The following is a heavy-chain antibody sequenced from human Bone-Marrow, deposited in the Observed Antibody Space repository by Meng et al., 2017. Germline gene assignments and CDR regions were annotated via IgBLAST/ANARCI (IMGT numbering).Heavy chain of an antibody. D-gene: IGHD5-18*01. CDR3: ASGYHRPFDY. Sequence: GESLKISCTASGFTFSNYWMSWVRQAPGKGLEWVANIKQDGSEKYYVDSVKGRFTISRDNAKNSLYLQMNSLRAEDTAVYYCASGYHRPFDYWGQGTLVTVFS. CDR2: IKQDGSEK. CDR1: GFTFSNYW. V-gene: IGHV3-7*01. J-gene: IGHJ4*02.